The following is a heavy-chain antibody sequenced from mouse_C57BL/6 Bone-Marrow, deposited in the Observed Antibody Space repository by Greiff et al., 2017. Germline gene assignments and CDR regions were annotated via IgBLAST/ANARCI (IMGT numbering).Heavy chain of an antibody. J-gene: IGHJ3*01. V-gene: IGHV1-55*01. D-gene: IGHD1-2*01. CDR1: GYTFTSYW. Sequence: QVQLQQPGAELVKPGASVKMSCKASGYTFTSYWITWVKQRPGQGLEWIGDIYPGSGSTNYNEKFKSKATLTVDTSSGTAYMQLSSLTSEDSAVYYCARAPTPHYYGWFAYWGQGTLVTVSA. CDR2: IYPGSGST. CDR3: ARAPTPHYYGWFAY.